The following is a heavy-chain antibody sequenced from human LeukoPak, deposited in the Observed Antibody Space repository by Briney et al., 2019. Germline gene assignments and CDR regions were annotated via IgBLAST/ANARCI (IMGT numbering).Heavy chain of an antibody. CDR2: IPGTGGST. Sequence: GGSLRLSCAASGFTFSSYAMSWVSQAPGKGMEWVSAIPGTGGSTYYVASVKGRFTVSRDNSRNTLYLQMSSLRAEASAMYYCAKVRDTRDWYKDAFDVWGQGTRVTVSS. CDR1: GFTFSSYA. D-gene: IGHD6-19*01. V-gene: IGHV3-23*01. J-gene: IGHJ3*01. CDR3: AKVRDTRDWYKDAFDV.